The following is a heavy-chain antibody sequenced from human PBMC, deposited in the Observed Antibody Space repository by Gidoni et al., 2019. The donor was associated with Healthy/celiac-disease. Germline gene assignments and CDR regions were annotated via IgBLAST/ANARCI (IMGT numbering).Heavy chain of an antibody. Sequence: QVQLVPSVAEVKKPGSSVKVCCKACGGTFSSYAISWVSQAPRQGLEWMGGIIPIFGTANYAQKFQGRVTITADESTSTAYMELSSLGSEDTAVYYCARGDYGSGSYWDYYGMDVWGQGTTVTVSS. D-gene: IGHD3-10*01. J-gene: IGHJ6*02. CDR3: ARGDYGSGSYWDYYGMDV. V-gene: IGHV1-69*12. CDR1: GGTFSSYA. CDR2: IIPIFGTA.